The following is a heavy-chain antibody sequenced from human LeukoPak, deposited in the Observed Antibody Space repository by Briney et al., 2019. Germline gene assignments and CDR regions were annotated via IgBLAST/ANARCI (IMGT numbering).Heavy chain of an antibody. CDR3: ARDPIVGARGLGSDY. Sequence: GGSLRLSCAASGFTFSSYWMSWVRQAPRKGLEWVANIKQDGSEEYYVDSVKGRFTISRDNAKNSLYLQMNSLRAEDTAVYYCARDPIVGARGLGSDYWGQGALVTVSS. CDR1: GFTFSSYW. D-gene: IGHD1-26*01. CDR2: IKQDGSEE. J-gene: IGHJ4*02. V-gene: IGHV3-7*01.